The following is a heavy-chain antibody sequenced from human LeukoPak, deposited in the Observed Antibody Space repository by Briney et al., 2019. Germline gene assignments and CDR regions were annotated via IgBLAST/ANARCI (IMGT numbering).Heavy chain of an antibody. CDR1: GYTFTSYY. Sequence: APVKVSCKASGYTFTSYYMHWVRQAPGQGLEWMGIINPSGGSTTYAQKFLGRVTTTRDTSTSTVYMELSSLRSEETAVYYCARGRAVGVRAGFDYWGQGTLVTVSS. CDR2: INPSGGST. J-gene: IGHJ4*02. CDR3: ARGRAVGVRAGFDY. V-gene: IGHV1-46*03. D-gene: IGHD1-26*01.